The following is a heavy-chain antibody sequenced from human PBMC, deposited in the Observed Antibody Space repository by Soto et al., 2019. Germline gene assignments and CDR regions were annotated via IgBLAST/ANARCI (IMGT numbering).Heavy chain of an antibody. CDR3: ARAADYGDYASGYYYYYMDV. Sequence: PGGSLRLSCAASGFTFSSYSMNWVRQAPGKGLEWVSYISSSSSTIYYADSVKGRFTISRDNAKNSLYLQMNSLRAEDTAVYYCARAADYGDYASGYYYYYMDVWGKGTTVTVSS. V-gene: IGHV3-48*01. D-gene: IGHD4-17*01. CDR1: GFTFSSYS. CDR2: ISSSSSTI. J-gene: IGHJ6*03.